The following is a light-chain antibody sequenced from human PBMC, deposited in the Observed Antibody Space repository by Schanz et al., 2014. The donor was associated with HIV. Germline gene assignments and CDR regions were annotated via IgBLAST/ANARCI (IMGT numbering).Light chain of an antibody. J-gene: IGLJ1*01. CDR3: CSYAGSNMGV. Sequence: QSALTQPASVSGSPGQSITISCTGTSSDVGSYNLVSWYQQHPGKAPKLMIYEVSKRPSGVSNRFSGSKSGNTASLTISGLQAEDEADYYCCSYAGSNMGVFGSGTKLTVL. CDR2: EVS. V-gene: IGLV2-23*02. CDR1: SSDVGSYNL.